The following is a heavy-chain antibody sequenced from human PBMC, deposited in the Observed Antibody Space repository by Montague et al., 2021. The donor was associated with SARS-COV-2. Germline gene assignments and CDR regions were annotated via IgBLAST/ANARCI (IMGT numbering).Heavy chain of an antibody. CDR1: GFSLSTSEVG. CDR2: IYGDDDN. D-gene: IGHD3-9*01. Sequence: PALVKHTQTLTLTCTFSGFSLSTSEVGVGWIRQPPGKAPEFLALIYGDDDNRYKPSLKSRLTITKVTSKNQVVLTMTNVDPVDTATYYCAHFGILRYFDPWGQGTLVTVSS. CDR3: AHFGILRYFDP. J-gene: IGHJ5*02. V-gene: IGHV2-5*02.